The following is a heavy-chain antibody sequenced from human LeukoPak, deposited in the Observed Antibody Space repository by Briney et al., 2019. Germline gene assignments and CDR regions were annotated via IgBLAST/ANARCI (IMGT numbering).Heavy chain of an antibody. CDR3: AKDGNYYDSSGYMGDYYFDY. CDR1: GFTFSSYA. D-gene: IGHD3-22*01. CDR2: ISGSGGST. Sequence: GGSLRLSCAASGFTFSSYAMSWVRQAPGKGLEWVSAISGSGGSTYYADSVKGRFTISRDNSKNTLYLQMNSLRAEDTAVYYCAKDGNYYDSSGYMGDYYFDYWGQGTLVTVSS. V-gene: IGHV3-23*01. J-gene: IGHJ4*02.